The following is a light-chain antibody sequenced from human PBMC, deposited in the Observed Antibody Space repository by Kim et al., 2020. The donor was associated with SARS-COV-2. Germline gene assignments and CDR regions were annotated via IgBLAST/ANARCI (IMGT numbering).Light chain of an antibody. CDR3: ATWDRSLNAGV. CDR2: DND. Sequence: QKVTISCSGSSSKIRSDYVSWYQQLPGTAPKLLIYDNDKRPSGIPDRFSGSKSGTSATLGITGLQTGDEADYYCATWDRSLNAGVFGGGTKVTVL. V-gene: IGLV1-51*01. CDR1: SSKIRSDY. J-gene: IGLJ3*02.